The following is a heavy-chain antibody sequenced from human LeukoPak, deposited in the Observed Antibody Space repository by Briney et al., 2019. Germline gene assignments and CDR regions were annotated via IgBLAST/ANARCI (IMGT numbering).Heavy chain of an antibody. CDR2: IYCSGST. CDR3: ASGLLGYCSSTSCSNNWFDP. CDR1: GGSISSYY. V-gene: IGHV4-59*01. J-gene: IGHJ5*02. Sequence: SETLSLTCTVSGGSISSYYWSWIRQPPGKGLEWIGYIYCSGSTNYNPSLKSPVTISVDTSKNQSSLQLSSVTAADTAVYHCASGLLGYCSSTSCSNNWFDPWGPGTLVTVSS. D-gene: IGHD2-2*01.